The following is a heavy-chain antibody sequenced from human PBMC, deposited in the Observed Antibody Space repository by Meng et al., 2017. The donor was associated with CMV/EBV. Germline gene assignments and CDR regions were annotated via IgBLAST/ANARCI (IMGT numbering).Heavy chain of an antibody. D-gene: IGHD3-10*01. CDR1: GGSISSSSYY. CDR2: IYYSGST. J-gene: IGHJ5*02. V-gene: IGHV4-39*01. CDR3: ARLQERGLLWFGELSGWFDP. Sequence: LSCTVSGGSISSSSYYWGWIRQPPGKGLEWIGSIYYSGSTYYNPSLKSRVTISVDTSKNQFSLKLSSVTAADTAVYYCARLQERGLLWFGELSGWFDPWGQGTLVTVSS.